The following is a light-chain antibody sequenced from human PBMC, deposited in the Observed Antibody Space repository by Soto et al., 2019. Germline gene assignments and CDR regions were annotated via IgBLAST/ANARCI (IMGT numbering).Light chain of an antibody. CDR3: QQYNTWPLT. Sequence: IVMTQSPATLSVSPGERATLSCRASQSIRSNLAWYQQKLGQAPRLLIYGASTRATGFPARFSGSGSGTDFTLTISSLQSEDFAVYYCQQYNTWPLTFGGGTKVDIK. J-gene: IGKJ4*01. V-gene: IGKV3-15*01. CDR1: QSIRSN. CDR2: GAS.